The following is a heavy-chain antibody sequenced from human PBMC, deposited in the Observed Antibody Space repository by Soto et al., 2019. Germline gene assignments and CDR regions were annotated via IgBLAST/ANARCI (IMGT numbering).Heavy chain of an antibody. CDR2: ISYDGSTK. D-gene: IGHD3-3*02. CDR3: AKDQISHFWSGFPPYYSYTMDV. CDR1: GFSFSNYG. J-gene: IGHJ6*02. V-gene: IGHV3-30*18. Sequence: QVQLVESGGGVIQPGKSLRLSCAASGFSFSNYGMHWVRLAPGRGLEWVAVISYDGSTKYYGDSVKGRFTISRDNSIITVYLQMNSLRAEDTALYYCAKDQISHFWSGFPPYYSYTMDVWGPGTTVSVSS.